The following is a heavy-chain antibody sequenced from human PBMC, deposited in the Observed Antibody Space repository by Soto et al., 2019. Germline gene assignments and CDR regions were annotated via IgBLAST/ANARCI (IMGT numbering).Heavy chain of an antibody. CDR1: GFTFSDYS. D-gene: IGHD1-1*01. J-gene: IGHJ4*02. CDR3: ARGSAHIQVQTFDY. CDR2: ISPTSGAI. V-gene: IGHV3-21*01. Sequence: EVHLVESGGGLVKSGGSLRVSCTASGFTFSDYSMHWVRQAPGKGLEWVSSISPTSGAIYYADSVKGRFTISRDNAKNSLFLQMISLRAEDTAVYSCARGSAHIQVQTFDYWGQGTLVTVSS.